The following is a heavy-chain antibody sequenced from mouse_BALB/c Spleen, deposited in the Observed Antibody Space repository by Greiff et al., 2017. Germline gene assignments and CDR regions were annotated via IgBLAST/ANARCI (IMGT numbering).Heavy chain of an antibody. CDR2: ISNGGGST. Sequence: DVKLVESGGGLVQPGGSLKLSCAASGFTFSSYTMSWVRQTPEKRLEWVAYISNGGGSTYYPDTVKGRFTISRDNAKNTLYLQMSSLKSEDTAMYYCARHLTGLDYWGQGTTLTVSS. CDR3: ARHLTGLDY. V-gene: IGHV5-12-2*01. CDR1: GFTFSSYT. D-gene: IGHD4-1*01. J-gene: IGHJ2*01.